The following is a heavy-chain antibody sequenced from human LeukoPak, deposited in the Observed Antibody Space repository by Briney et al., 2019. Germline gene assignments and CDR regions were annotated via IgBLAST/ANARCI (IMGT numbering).Heavy chain of an antibody. D-gene: IGHD5-12*01. Sequence: ASVKVSCKASGYTFTGYYIHWVRQAPGQGLEWMGWINPNSGGTNYAQKFQGRVTMTRDTSISTAYMELSRLRSDDTAVYYCARDGGGYSGYDYNYWGQGTLVTVSS. J-gene: IGHJ4*02. V-gene: IGHV1-2*02. CDR3: ARDGGGYSGYDYNY. CDR1: GYTFTGYY. CDR2: INPNSGGT.